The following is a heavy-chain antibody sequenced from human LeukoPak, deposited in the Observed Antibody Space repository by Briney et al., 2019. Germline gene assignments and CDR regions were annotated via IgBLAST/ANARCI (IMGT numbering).Heavy chain of an antibody. V-gene: IGHV3-74*01. CDR2: INSDGSST. D-gene: IGHD2-2*01. CDR1: GFTFSSYW. J-gene: IGHJ6*02. Sequence: QPGGSLRLSCAASGFTFSSYWMHWVRQASGKGLVWVSRINSDGSSTSYADSVKGRFTISRDNAKNTLYLQMNSLRAEDTAVYYCARVNCSSTSCYTYYYYYGMDVWGQGTTVTVSS. CDR3: ARVNCSSTSCYTYYYYYGMDV.